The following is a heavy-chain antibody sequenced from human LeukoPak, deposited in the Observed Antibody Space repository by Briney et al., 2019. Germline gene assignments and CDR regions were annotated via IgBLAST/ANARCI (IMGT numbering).Heavy chain of an antibody. Sequence: PGGSLRLSCTASGFTFSTYEMNWVRQAPGKGLERISYISGSGSSIFYADSLQGRFTVSRDNAKNSVYLQMNSLRAEDTAVYYCAREGGFGYDDAFDTWGHGTTVTVSS. CDR1: GFTFSTYE. D-gene: IGHD3-16*02. CDR2: ISGSGSSI. J-gene: IGHJ3*02. CDR3: AREGGFGYDDAFDT. V-gene: IGHV3-48*03.